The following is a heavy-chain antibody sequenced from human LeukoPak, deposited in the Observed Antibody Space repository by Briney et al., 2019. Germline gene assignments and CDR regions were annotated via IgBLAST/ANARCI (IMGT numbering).Heavy chain of an antibody. Sequence: GGSLRLSCSASGFTFSNYAMHWVRQAPGKGLEFVSSIGSNGISTCYADSVKGRFTISRDNSKNTLYLQMSSLSPEDTAMYYSVKISYSGGYYFDYWGQGTLVTVSS. CDR2: IGSNGIST. J-gene: IGHJ4*02. CDR3: VKISYSGGYYFDY. CDR1: GFTFSNYA. V-gene: IGHV3-64D*06. D-gene: IGHD1-26*01.